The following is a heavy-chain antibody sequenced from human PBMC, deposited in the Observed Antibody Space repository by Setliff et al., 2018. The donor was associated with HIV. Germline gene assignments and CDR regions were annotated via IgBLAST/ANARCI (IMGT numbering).Heavy chain of an antibody. J-gene: IGHJ4*02. CDR2: ISSYDLSE. V-gene: IGHV1-2*02. CDR1: GYTFIDYF. CDR3: ARQFSNSFDY. Sequence: ASVKVSCKASGYTFIDYFIHWVRQAPGQGLEWMGWISSYDLSERISQRFRGRATMTRDTSINAAYLDLSGLTSDDTAVYYCARQFSNSFDYWGQGALVTVSS. D-gene: IGHD7-27*01.